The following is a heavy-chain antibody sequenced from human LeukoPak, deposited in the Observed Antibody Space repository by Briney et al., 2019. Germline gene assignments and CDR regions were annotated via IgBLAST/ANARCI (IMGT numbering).Heavy chain of an antibody. CDR2: INHSGST. J-gene: IGHJ3*02. Sequence: PSETLSLTCAVYGGSFSGYYWSWIRQPPGKGLEWIGEINHSGSTNYNPSLKSRVTISVDTSKNRFSLKLSSVTAADTAVYYCAGEGSYAGGGAFDIWGQGTMVTVSS. CDR1: GGSFSGYY. D-gene: IGHD2-2*01. V-gene: IGHV4-34*01. CDR3: AGEGSYAGGGAFDI.